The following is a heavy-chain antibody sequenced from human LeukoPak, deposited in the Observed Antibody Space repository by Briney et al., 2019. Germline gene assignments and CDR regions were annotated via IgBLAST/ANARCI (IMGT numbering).Heavy chain of an antibody. Sequence: SETLSLTCTVSGGSMRSYYWSWIRQPPGKGLQGIGYIYYTGSTNYNPSLRSRVTISVDTSKNRFSLKLSSVTAADTAVYYCARVYSYYYMDVWGKGTTVTVSS. V-gene: IGHV4-59*01. J-gene: IGHJ6*03. CDR3: ARVYSYYYMDV. CDR2: IYYTGST. CDR1: GGSMRSYY.